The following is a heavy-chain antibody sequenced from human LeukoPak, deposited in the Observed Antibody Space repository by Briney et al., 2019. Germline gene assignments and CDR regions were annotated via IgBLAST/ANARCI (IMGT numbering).Heavy chain of an antibody. V-gene: IGHV4-59*01. J-gene: IGHJ4*02. Sequence: SETLSLTCTVSGGSLSSYYWSWIRQPPGKGLEWIGYIYYSGSTNYNPSLKSRVTISVDTSKNQFSLKLSSVTPADTAVYYCARNDISGVLPEFWGMGTLVSVTS. CDR2: IYYSGST. D-gene: IGHD3-3*02. CDR3: ARNDISGVLPEF. CDR1: GGSLSSYY.